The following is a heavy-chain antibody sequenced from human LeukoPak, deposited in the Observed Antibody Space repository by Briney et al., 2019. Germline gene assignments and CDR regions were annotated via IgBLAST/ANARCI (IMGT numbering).Heavy chain of an antibody. CDR3: AVDNNGYPLGTY. V-gene: IGHV1-18*01. D-gene: IGHD2-8*01. CDR1: GSTFTSYG. J-gene: IGHJ4*02. Sequence: ASVKVSCKTSGSTFTSYGISWVRQAPGQGLEWMGWISAYNGNTRHAQKVQGRVTMTTDTTTSTAYLELRSLRSDDTAVYYCAVDNNGYPLGTYWGQGTLATVSS. CDR2: ISAYNGNT.